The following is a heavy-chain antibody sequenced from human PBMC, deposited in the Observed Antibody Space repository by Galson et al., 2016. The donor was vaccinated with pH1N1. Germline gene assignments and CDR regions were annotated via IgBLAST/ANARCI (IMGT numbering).Heavy chain of an antibody. J-gene: IGHJ2*01. CDR3: AREDYYDVDLSDWYFDL. D-gene: IGHD3-22*01. CDR1: GGTFNSNG. CDR2: IIPILGTP. Sequence: SVKVSCKASGGTFNSNGPSWVRQAPGQGLEWMGRIIPILGTPNYAQKFQGKITITADESTSTAYMELSSLRSEDTALYYCAREDYYDVDLSDWYFDLWGRGTLVTVSS. V-gene: IGHV1-69*13.